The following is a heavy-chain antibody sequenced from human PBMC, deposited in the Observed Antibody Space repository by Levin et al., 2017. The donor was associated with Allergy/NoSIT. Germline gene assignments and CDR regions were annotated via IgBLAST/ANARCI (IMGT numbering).Heavy chain of an antibody. Sequence: SGGSLRLSCAASGFTFDDYTMHWVRQAPGKGLEWVSGISWDSGRIGYADSVKGRFTISRDNAKNSLYLQMNSLRAEDTALYYCAKDMWGTTPYYGIDVWGQGTTVTVSS. CDR1: GFTFDDYT. CDR3: AKDMWGTTPYYGIDV. D-gene: IGHD3-16*01. V-gene: IGHV3-9*01. J-gene: IGHJ6*02. CDR2: ISWDSGRI.